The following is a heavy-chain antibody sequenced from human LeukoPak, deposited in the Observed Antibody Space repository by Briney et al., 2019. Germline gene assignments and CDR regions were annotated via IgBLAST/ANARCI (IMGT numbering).Heavy chain of an antibody. D-gene: IGHD4-17*01. CDR1: GFTFSSYG. CDR3: ARAREGFYGDSDY. V-gene: IGHV3-30*02. J-gene: IGHJ4*02. CDR2: IRYDGSNK. Sequence: GGSLRLSCAASGFTFSSYGMHWVRQAPGKGLEWVAFIRYDGSNKYYADSVKGRFTISRDNAKNSLYLQMNSLRAEDTAVYYCARAREGFYGDSDYWGQGTLVTVSS.